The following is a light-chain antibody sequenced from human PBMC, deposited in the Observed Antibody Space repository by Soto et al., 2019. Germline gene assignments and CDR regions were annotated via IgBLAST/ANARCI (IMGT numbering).Light chain of an antibody. CDR1: QSVSSSY. J-gene: IGKJ1*01. CDR2: GAS. Sequence: EIVLTHSPGTLSLSPGERATLSCRASQSVSSSYLAWYQQKPGQAPRLLIYGASSRATGIPDRFSGSGSGTDFTLTISRLEPEDFAVYYCQQYGSSLRTFGQGTKV. CDR3: QQYGSSLRT. V-gene: IGKV3-20*01.